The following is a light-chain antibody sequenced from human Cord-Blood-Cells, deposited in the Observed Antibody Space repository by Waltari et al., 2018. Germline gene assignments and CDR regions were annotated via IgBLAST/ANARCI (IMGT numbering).Light chain of an antibody. CDR1: QSISSY. V-gene: IGKV1-39*01. Sequence: DIQMTQSPSSLYASFGDRVTITCRASQSISSYLNWYQQKPGKAPKLLIYAASSLQSGVPSRFSGSGSGTDFTLTISSLQPEDFATYYCQQSYSTPPTFGQGTKVEIK. CDR2: AAS. J-gene: IGKJ1*01. CDR3: QQSYSTPPT.